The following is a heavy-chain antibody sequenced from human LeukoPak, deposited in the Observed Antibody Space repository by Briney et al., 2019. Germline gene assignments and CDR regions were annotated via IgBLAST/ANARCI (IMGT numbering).Heavy chain of an antibody. D-gene: IGHD2-2*01. J-gene: IGHJ6*02. CDR3: TKDRDTSCYACYYGMHV. Sequence: GGSLRLSCAASGFTFSSYGMHWVRQAPGKGLEWVAFIRYDGSNKYYADSVKGRFTISRDNAKNSLYLQMNSLSAEDTAVYYCTKDRDTSCYACYYGMHVWGHGTTVTVSS. CDR1: GFTFSSYG. CDR2: IRYDGSNK. V-gene: IGHV3-30*02.